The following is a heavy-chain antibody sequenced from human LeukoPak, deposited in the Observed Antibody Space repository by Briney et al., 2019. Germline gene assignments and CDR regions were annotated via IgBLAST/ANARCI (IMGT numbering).Heavy chain of an antibody. J-gene: IGHJ4*02. CDR3: ASFPSGSYSAY. CDR2: IRSQADSYAT. V-gene: IGHV3-73*01. D-gene: IGHD1-26*01. Sequence: GALRLSCASSGFSFSVSGMHCVRQASGKGLEWVGHIRSQADSYATVYGASVKGRFTITRDDSENTAYLQMNSLKTEDTAVYYCASFPSGSYSAYWGQGTLVTVSS. CDR1: GFSFSVSG.